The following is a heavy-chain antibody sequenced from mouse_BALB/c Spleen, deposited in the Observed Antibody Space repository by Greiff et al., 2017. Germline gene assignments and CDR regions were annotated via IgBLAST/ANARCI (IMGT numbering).Heavy chain of an antibody. CDR3: ARDGDYGSSYGYFDV. CDR1: GFTFTDYY. D-gene: IGHD1-1*01. J-gene: IGHJ1*01. Sequence: EVQGVESGGGLVQPGGSLRLSCATSGFTFTDYYMSWVRQPPGKALEWLGFIRNKANGYTTEYSASVKGRFTISRDNSQSILYLQMNTLRAEDSATYYCARDGDYGSSYGYFDVWGAGTTVTVSS. CDR2: IRNKANGYTT. V-gene: IGHV7-3*02.